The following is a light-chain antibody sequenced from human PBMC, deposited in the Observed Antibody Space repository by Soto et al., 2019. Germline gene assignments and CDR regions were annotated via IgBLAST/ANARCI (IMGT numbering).Light chain of an antibody. J-gene: IGLJ1*01. Sequence: QSALAQPASVSGSPGQSITISCTGTSSDVGAYNFVSWHQQHPGKAPKLMIYNVYDRPSGISYRFSGSKSGNTASLTISGLQGEDEADYYCSAYTVSPTYVFGTWTKVTVL. CDR1: SSDVGAYNF. CDR3: SAYTVSPTYV. CDR2: NVY. V-gene: IGLV2-14*03.